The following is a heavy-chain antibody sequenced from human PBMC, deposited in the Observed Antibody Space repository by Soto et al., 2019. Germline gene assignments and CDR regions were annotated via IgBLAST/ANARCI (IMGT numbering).Heavy chain of an antibody. J-gene: IGHJ4*02. V-gene: IGHV1-24*01. Sequence: ASVKVSCKVSGYTLTELSMHWVRQAPGKGLEWMGGFDPEDGETIYAQKFQGRVTMTEDTSTDTAYMELSSLRSEDTAVYYCATAGSYRSGDFDYWGQVTLVTVSS. CDR1: GYTLTELS. CDR2: FDPEDGET. CDR3: ATAGSYRSGDFDY. D-gene: IGHD3-16*02.